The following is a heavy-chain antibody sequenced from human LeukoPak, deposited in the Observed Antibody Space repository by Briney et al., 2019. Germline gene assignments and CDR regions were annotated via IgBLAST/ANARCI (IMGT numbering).Heavy chain of an antibody. Sequence: GGSLRLSCAASGFTFSSYAMSWVRQAPGKGLEWVSAISGSGSSTYYADSVKGRFTISRDNSKNTLYLQMNSLRAEDTAVYYCAKASLAARTYNNWFDPWGQGTLVTVSS. V-gene: IGHV3-23*01. CDR3: AKASLAARTYNNWFDP. J-gene: IGHJ5*02. D-gene: IGHD1-26*01. CDR1: GFTFSSYA. CDR2: ISGSGSST.